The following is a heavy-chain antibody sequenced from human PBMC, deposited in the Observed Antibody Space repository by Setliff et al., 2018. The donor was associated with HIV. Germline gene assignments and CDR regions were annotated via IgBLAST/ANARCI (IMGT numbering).Heavy chain of an antibody. CDR3: ARSSRADFWSGSFDY. D-gene: IGHD3-3*01. V-gene: IGHV4-31*03. CDR1: GGSISSGGYY. J-gene: IGHJ4*02. Sequence: NPSETLSLTCTVSGGSISSGGYYWSWIRQHPGKGLEWIGYIYYSGSTYYNPSLKSRVTISVDTSKNQFSLKLSSVTAADTAVYYCARSSRADFWSGSFDYWGQGTLVTVSS. CDR2: IYYSGST.